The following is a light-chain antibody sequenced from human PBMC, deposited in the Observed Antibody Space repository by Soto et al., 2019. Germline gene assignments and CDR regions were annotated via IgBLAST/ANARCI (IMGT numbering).Light chain of an antibody. CDR1: SSDVGGYDY. V-gene: IGLV2-14*01. CDR2: EVT. Sequence: QSVLTQPASVSGSPGQSVTISCTGTSSDVGGYDYVSWYQQHPGKAPKFMIYEVTNRASGVSHRFSGSKSGNTASLTISGLQAEDEADYYCSSYTTTSTYVFGTGTMV. J-gene: IGLJ1*01. CDR3: SSYTTTSTYV.